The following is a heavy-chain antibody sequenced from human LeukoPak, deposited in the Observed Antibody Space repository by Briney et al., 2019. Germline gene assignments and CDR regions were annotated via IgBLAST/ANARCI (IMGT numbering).Heavy chain of an antibody. D-gene: IGHD6-13*01. CDR1: GDSVSSNSAT. J-gene: IGHJ4*02. CDR2: TYYRSKWYN. V-gene: IGHV6-1*01. CDR3: ARGSSSNSWYFDY. Sequence: SQTLSLTCGISGDSVSSNSATWTWIRQSPSRGLEWLGRTYYRSKWYNDYAVSVKSRITINPDTSKNQFSLQLNSVTPEDTAVYYCARGSSSNSWYFDYWGQGTLVTVSS.